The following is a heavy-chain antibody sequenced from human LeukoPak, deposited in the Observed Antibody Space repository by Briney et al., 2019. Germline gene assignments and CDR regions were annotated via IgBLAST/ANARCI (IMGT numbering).Heavy chain of an antibody. CDR1: GGSISSGGYY. Sequence: SQTLSLTCTVSGGSISSGGYYWSWIRQHPGRGLEWIGYVYYSGSTLYNTSLKSRLTISVDTSKNQFSLKLTSVTVADTAVYYCARGMSGTYFDFDCWGQGTLVTVSS. V-gene: IGHV4-31*03. J-gene: IGHJ4*02. CDR2: VYYSGST. CDR3: ARGMSGTYFDFDC. D-gene: IGHD1-26*01.